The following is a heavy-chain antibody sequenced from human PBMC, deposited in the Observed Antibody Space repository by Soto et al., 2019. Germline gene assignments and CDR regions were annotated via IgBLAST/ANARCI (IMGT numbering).Heavy chain of an antibody. Sequence: GGSLRLSCIASAFTSRNYAMHWVRQAPGKGLEWVSGFDFNSGRVGYADSVKGRFTISRDNAKNSLSLEMNSLRVEDTALYYCTKDLVPGGADVWGQGTTVTV. CDR3: TKDLVPGGADV. J-gene: IGHJ6*02. V-gene: IGHV3-9*02. CDR1: AFTSRNYA. CDR2: FDFNSGRV. D-gene: IGHD3-10*01.